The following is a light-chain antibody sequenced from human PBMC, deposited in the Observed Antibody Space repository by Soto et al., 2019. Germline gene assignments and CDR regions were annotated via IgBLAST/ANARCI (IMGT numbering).Light chain of an antibody. CDR1: QGISTY. J-gene: IGKJ1*01. Sequence: DIQMTQSPSSLSASVGDRVTITCRASQGISTYLAWYQQKPGKVPKLLIYAASTLQSGVPSRFSGSGSGTDFTLTISSLQPEDVATYYCQKYNSAKWTFGQGTQVEIK. CDR3: QKYNSAKWT. CDR2: AAS. V-gene: IGKV1-27*01.